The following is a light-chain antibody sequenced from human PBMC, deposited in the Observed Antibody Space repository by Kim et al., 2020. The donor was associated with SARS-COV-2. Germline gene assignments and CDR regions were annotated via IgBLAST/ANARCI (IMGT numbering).Light chain of an antibody. J-gene: IGKJ1*01. V-gene: IGKV3-15*01. CDR3: QKNKNWRT. Sequence: SGGAGERATVCGRDSQSGSRDWAWYKQNPGQGPRIYGDGASASATGITARCSGSGSGTEFTLSSSSLQAEDVEVYYWQKNKNWRTFGQGTKVEIK. CDR1: QSGSRD. CDR2: GAS.